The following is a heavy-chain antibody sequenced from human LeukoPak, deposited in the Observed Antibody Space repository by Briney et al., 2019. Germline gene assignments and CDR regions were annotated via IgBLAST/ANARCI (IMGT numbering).Heavy chain of an antibody. CDR1: GGSFSGYY. Sequence: PSETLSLTCGVNGGSFSGYYWSWIRQPPGKGLEWIGEINHSGSTNYNPSLKSRVTISVDTSKNQFSLKLSSVTAADTAVYYCARQYSSGWYKGYLQYWGQGTLVTVSS. J-gene: IGHJ1*01. CDR3: ARQYSSGWYKGYLQY. D-gene: IGHD6-19*01. CDR2: INHSGST. V-gene: IGHV4-34*01.